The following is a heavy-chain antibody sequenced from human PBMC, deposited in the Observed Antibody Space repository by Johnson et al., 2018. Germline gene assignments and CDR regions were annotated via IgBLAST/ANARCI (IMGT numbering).Heavy chain of an antibody. Sequence: QVQLQQWGAGLLKPSETLSLTCAVYGGSFSGYYWGWIRQPPGKGLEWIGSIYYSGSTYYNPSLKSRVTISVDTSKNQFSLKLTSVTAADTAVYYCARRTMIVVVHDAFDIWGQGTMVTVSS. CDR3: ARRTMIVVVHDAFDI. CDR1: GGSFSGYY. D-gene: IGHD3-22*01. CDR2: IYYSGST. V-gene: IGHV4-34*01. J-gene: IGHJ3*02.